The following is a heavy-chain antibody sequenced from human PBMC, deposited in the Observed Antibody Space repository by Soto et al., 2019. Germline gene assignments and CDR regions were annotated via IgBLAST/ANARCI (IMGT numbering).Heavy chain of an antibody. Sequence: EGSLRLSCAASGFTFSSYAMSWVRQAPGKGLEWVSAISGSGGSTYYADSVKGRFTISRDNSKNTLYLQMNSLRAEDTAVYYCANHPYNSILYYFDYWGQGTLVTVSS. J-gene: IGHJ4*02. CDR3: ANHPYNSILYYFDY. D-gene: IGHD1-1*01. CDR1: GFTFSSYA. CDR2: ISGSGGST. V-gene: IGHV3-23*01.